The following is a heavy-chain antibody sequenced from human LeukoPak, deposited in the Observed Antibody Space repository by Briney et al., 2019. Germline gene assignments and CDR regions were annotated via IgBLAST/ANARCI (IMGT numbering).Heavy chain of an antibody. D-gene: IGHD2-2*01. J-gene: IGHJ5*02. Sequence: ASVKVSCKASGYTFTSYGISWVRQAPRQGLEWMGWISAYNGNTNYAQKLQGRVTMTTDTSTSTAYMELRSLRSDDTAVYYCARVRCSSTSCLNWFDPWGQGTLVTVSS. CDR1: GYTFTSYG. CDR3: ARVRCSSTSCLNWFDP. V-gene: IGHV1-18*01. CDR2: ISAYNGNT.